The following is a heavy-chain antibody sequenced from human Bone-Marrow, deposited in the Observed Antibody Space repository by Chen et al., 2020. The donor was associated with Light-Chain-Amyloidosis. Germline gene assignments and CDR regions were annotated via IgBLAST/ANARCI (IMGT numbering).Heavy chain of an antibody. CDR3: AKDISYDDILPGYPADAFDI. V-gene: IGHV3-23*04. CDR1: GFAFSSYA. CDR2: ISGRGGSR. Sequence: EVQLVESGGGLLQRGGSLRLSCAASGFAFSSYALSWVRQAPGKGLEWVSTISGRGGSRYYGDSVKGRLTISRGNCKHALFRQMNRLRAEDTAVYYCAKDISYDDILPGYPADAFDIWGQGTMVTVSS. J-gene: IGHJ3*02. D-gene: IGHD3-9*01.